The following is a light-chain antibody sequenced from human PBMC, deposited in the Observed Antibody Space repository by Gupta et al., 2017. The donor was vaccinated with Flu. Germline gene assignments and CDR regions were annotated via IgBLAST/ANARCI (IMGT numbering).Light chain of an antibody. Sequence: QSALTQPPSASGSPGQSVTISCTGTSGDIGGFNYVSWYQQHPGKAPKLMIYQVTKRPSGVPDRFSASRSGNTASLTVSGLQAEDEALYYCASYAGNNNLVFGGGTRLTVL. V-gene: IGLV2-8*01. CDR2: QVT. CDR3: ASYAGNNNLV. CDR1: SGDIGGFNY. J-gene: IGLJ2*01.